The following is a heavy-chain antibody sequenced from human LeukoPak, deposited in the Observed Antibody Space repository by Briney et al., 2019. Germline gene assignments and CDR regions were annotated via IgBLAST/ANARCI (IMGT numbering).Heavy chain of an antibody. J-gene: IGHJ5*02. CDR3: AREMFDSSGYKNP. D-gene: IGHD3-22*01. CDR1: GYTFTGYY. Sequence: ASVKVSCKASGYTFTGYYMHWVRQAPGQGLEWMGWINPNSGGTNYAQKFQGRVTMTRDTSISTAYMELSRLRSEDTAVYYCAREMFDSSGYKNPWGQGTLVTVSS. CDR2: INPNSGGT. V-gene: IGHV1-2*02.